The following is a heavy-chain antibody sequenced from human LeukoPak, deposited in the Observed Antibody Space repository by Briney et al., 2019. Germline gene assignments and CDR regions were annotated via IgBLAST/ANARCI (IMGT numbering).Heavy chain of an antibody. CDR3: ASAAAAGRSGWFDP. CDR2: IYHSGST. V-gene: IGHV4-4*02. CDR1: GGSISSSNW. J-gene: IGHJ5*02. Sequence: SETLSLTCAVSGGSISSSNWWSWVRQPPGKGLEWIGEIYHSGSTNYNPSLKNRVTISVDKSKNQFSLKLSSVTAADTAVYYCASAAAAGRSGWFDPWGQGTLVTVSS. D-gene: IGHD6-13*01.